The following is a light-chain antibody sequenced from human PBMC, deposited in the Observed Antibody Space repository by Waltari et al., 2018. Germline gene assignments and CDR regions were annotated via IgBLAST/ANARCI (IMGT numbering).Light chain of an antibody. CDR1: ALPKYY. J-gene: IGLJ3*02. CDR3: QSADSTGTYVV. CDR2: KET. V-gene: IGLV3-25*03. Sequence: SYELTQPPSVSVSPGQTARITCSGDALPKYYTFWYQQKAGQAPVQVISKETGRRSGMPGRSSGSSSGTTVSLTISGVQGEDEADYYCQSADSTGTYVVFGGGTKLTVL.